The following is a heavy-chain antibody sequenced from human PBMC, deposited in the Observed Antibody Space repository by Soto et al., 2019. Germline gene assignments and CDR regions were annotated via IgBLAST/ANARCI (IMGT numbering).Heavy chain of an antibody. J-gene: IGHJ6*02. CDR2: INHSGST. CDR1: GGSFSGYY. CDR3: ARPVLPHYYYYYGMDV. Sequence: SETLSLTCAVYGGSFSGYYWSWIRQPPGKGLEWIGEINHSGSTNYNPSLKSRVTISVDTSKNQFSLKLSSVTAADTAVYYCARPVLPHYYYYYGMDVWGQGTTVTVSS. V-gene: IGHV4-34*01.